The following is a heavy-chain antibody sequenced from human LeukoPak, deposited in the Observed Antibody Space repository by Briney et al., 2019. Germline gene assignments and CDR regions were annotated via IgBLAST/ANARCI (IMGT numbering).Heavy chain of an antibody. Sequence: PGGSLRLSCAASGFTFSSYWMSWVRQAPGKGLEWVANIKQDGSEKYYVDSVKGRFTISRDNAKNSLYLQMNSLRAEDTAVYYCARGGVLRYFDWSDYWGQGTLATVSS. D-gene: IGHD3-9*01. CDR2: IKQDGSEK. J-gene: IGHJ4*02. CDR3: ARGGVLRYFDWSDY. CDR1: GFTFSSYW. V-gene: IGHV3-7*01.